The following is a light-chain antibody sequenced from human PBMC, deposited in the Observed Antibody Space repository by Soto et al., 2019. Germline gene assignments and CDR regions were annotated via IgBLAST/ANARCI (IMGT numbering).Light chain of an antibody. CDR1: SSDVGDSNY. Sequence: QSVLTQPPSASGSRGQSVTISCTGASSDVGDSNYVSWYQQHPGKAPKLIIYEVTKRPSGVPDRFSGSKFGSTASLTVSGLQAADEADYYCSSYAGSNNIVFGTGTTLTVL. V-gene: IGLV2-8*01. J-gene: IGLJ1*01. CDR3: SSYAGSNNIV. CDR2: EVT.